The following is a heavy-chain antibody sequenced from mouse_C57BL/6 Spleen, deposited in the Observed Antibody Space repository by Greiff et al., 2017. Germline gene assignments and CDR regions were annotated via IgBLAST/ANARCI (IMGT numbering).Heavy chain of an antibody. V-gene: IGHV1-4*01. D-gene: IGHD1-1*01. CDR1: GYTFTSYT. J-gene: IGHJ4*01. CDR2: INPSSGYT. CDR3: ARGFITTVVATSMDY. Sequence: QVQLQQSGAELARPGASVTMSCKASGYTFTSYTMHWVKQRPGQGLEWIGYINPSSGYTKYNQKFKDKATLTADKSSSTAYMQLSSLTSEDSAVYYCARGFITTVVATSMDYWGQGTSVTVSS.